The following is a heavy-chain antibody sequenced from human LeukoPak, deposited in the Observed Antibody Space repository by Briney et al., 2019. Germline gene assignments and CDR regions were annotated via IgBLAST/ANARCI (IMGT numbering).Heavy chain of an antibody. CDR3: ARGGKWIQLWLDY. V-gene: IGHV3-21*01. CDR1: GFTFSSYS. CDR2: ISSSSSYI. Sequence: MTGGSLRLSCAASGFTFSSYSMNWVRQAPGKGLECVSSISSSSSYIYYADSVKGRFTISRDNAKNSLYLQMNSLRAEDTAVYYCARGGKWIQLWLDYWGQGTLVTVSS. J-gene: IGHJ4*02. D-gene: IGHD5-18*01.